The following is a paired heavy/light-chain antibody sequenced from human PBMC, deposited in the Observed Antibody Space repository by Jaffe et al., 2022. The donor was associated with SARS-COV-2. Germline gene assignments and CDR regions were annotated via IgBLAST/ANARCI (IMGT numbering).Light chain of an antibody. Sequence: DIQMTQSPSTLSASVGDRVTITCRASQSISSWLAWYQQKPGKAPKLLIYKASSLESGVPSTFSGSGSGTEFTLTISSLQPDDFATYYCQQYNSYPWTFGQGTRVEIK. CDR2: KAS. V-gene: IGKV1-5*03. CDR3: QQYNSYPWT. CDR1: QSISSW. J-gene: IGKJ1*01.
Heavy chain of an antibody. Sequence: QVQLQESGPGLVKPSETLSLTCTVSGGSINNYYWNWIRQPPGKGLEWIGYIYYNGNTNYDPSLKSRVTISVDTSKRQFSLKLSSVTAADTAMYYCARKSGSGWLFDYWGRGTLVTVSS. CDR2: IYYNGNT. CDR3: ARKSGSGWLFDY. CDR1: GGSINNYY. V-gene: IGHV4-59*01. D-gene: IGHD6-19*01. J-gene: IGHJ4*02.